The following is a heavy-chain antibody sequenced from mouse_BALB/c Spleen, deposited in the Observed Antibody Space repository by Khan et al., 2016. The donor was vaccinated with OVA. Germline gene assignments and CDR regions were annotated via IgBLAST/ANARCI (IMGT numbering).Heavy chain of an antibody. V-gene: IGHV5-6*01. CDR1: GFTFSSYC. CDR2: ISSGGGYT. Sequence: EVELVESGGDLVKPGGSLKLSCAASGFTFSSYCMSWVRQTPEKRLEWVATISSGGGYTYYPDSVKGRSTISRDKAKNTPYLQMSSLKSEDTAMSSVEYHLSGAFAYWGQGTLVTVSA. D-gene: IGHD1-3*01. J-gene: IGHJ3*01. CDR3: EYHLSGAFAY.